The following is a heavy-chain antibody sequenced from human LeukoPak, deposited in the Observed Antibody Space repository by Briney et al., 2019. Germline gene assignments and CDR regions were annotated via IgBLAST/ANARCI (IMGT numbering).Heavy chain of an antibody. D-gene: IGHD6-13*01. Sequence: PGGSLRLSCAASGFTFSNAWMSWVRQAPGKGLELVGRIKSKTDGGTTDYAAPVKGRFTISRDDSKNTLYLQMNSLKTEDTAVYYCTTVWSYSSRAAQAFDIWGQGTMVTVSS. V-gene: IGHV3-15*01. CDR1: GFTFSNAW. CDR3: TTVWSYSSRAAQAFDI. CDR2: IKSKTDGGTT. J-gene: IGHJ3*02.